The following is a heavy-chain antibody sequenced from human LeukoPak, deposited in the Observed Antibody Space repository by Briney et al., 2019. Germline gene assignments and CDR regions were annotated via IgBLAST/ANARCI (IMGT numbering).Heavy chain of an antibody. CDR3: ANTRDSGSGYS. V-gene: IGHV4-61*03. CDR2: IYDSGT. D-gene: IGHD6-13*01. J-gene: IGHJ5*02. CDR1: GGSVSFNTYY. Sequence: PSETLSLTCTVSGGSVSFNTYYWSWIRQSPGRGLEWIGSIYDSGTNYNPSLRSRVTMSVDTSKNHFSLSLSSVTAADTAIYYRANTRDSGSGYSWGQGTLVTVSS.